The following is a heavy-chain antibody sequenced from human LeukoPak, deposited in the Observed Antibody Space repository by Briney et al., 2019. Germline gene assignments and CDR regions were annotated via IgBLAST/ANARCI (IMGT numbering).Heavy chain of an antibody. V-gene: IGHV3-21*01. J-gene: IGHJ4*02. D-gene: IGHD4-23*01. CDR3: ARAVGYGGNSAAD. CDR1: GFTFTGYS. CDR2: ISSSSSYI. Sequence: GGSLRLSCAASGFTFTGYSMNWVRQAPGKGLEWVSSISSSSSYIYYADSVKGRFTISRDNAKNSLYLQMNSLRAEDTAVYYCARAVGYGGNSAADWGQGTLVTVSS.